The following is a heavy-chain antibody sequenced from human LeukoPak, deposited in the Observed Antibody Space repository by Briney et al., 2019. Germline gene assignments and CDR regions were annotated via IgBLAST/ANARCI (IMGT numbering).Heavy chain of an antibody. J-gene: IGHJ4*02. D-gene: IGHD5-18*01. V-gene: IGHV1-2*06. CDR2: IDPKSGAT. CDR1: GYTFTDHY. Sequence: VASMKVSCKPSGYTFTDHYIHWVRQAPGEGLEWMGRIDPKSGATNYPQKFQGRVAMTRDTSINTVYMELSSLRSYDTAVYYCARGKYRNAVDYWGQGTRVTVSS. CDR3: ARGKYRNAVDY.